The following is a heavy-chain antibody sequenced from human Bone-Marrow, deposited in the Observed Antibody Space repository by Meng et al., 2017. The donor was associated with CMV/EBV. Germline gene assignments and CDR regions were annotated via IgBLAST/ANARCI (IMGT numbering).Heavy chain of an antibody. CDR3: ARSSSNRSAIRGNYYYYAMDV. CDR1: GFNFSSYS. J-gene: IGHJ6*04. V-gene: IGHV3-21*01. CDR2: ISSSSSDI. D-gene: IGHD2-2*01. Sequence: GGSLRLSCAASGFNFSSYSMNWVRQAPGRGLEWVSSISSSSSDIHYVDSLRGRFTISRDNAKNSLYLQMNSLRAEDTAVYYCARSSSNRSAIRGNYYYYAMDVWDERTTITVSS.